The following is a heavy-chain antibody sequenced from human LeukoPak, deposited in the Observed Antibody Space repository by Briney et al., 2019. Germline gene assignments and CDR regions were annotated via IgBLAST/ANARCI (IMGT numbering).Heavy chain of an antibody. V-gene: IGHV4-59*11. CDR3: AREREWFDP. CDR1: GGSISSHY. J-gene: IGHJ5*02. D-gene: IGHD1-26*01. CDR2: IFYSGST. Sequence: PSETLSLTCTVSGGSISSHYWSWIRQPPGKGLEWVGFIFYSGSTNFNPSLKSRVTISVDTSKNQFSLKLSSVTAADTAVYYCAREREWFDPWGQGTLVTVSS.